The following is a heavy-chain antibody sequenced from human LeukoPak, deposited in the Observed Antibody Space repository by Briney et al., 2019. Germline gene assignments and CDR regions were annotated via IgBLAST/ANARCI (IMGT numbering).Heavy chain of an antibody. J-gene: IGHJ3*02. V-gene: IGHV1-18*01. CDR1: GYTFTSYG. Sequence: ASVKVSCKASGYTFTSYGISWVRQAPGQGLEWMGWISAYNGNTNYAQKLQGRVTMTTDTSTSTAYMELSRLRSDDTAVYYCARDLSPIIMIVPQSAFDIWGQGTMVTVSS. CDR2: ISAYNGNT. D-gene: IGHD3-22*01. CDR3: ARDLSPIIMIVPQSAFDI.